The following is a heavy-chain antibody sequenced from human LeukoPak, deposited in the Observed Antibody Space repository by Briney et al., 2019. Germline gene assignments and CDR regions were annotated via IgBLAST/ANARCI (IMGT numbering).Heavy chain of an antibody. Sequence: GSSVKVSCKSSVHTFTSYYMHWVRQAPAQGLDWMGIINPSGCSTSYAQKFQCRVTMTRELSTSTVYMELSSMSSEDTAVYYCERDALPRVYSRSWYDYWGQGTLVTVYS. V-gene: IGHV1-46*01. J-gene: IGHJ4*02. CDR3: ERDALPRVYSRSWYDY. D-gene: IGHD6-13*01. CDR2: INPSGCST. CDR1: VHTFTSYY.